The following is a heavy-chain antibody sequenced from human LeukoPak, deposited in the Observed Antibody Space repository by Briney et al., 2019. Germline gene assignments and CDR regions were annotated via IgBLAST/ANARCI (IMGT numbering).Heavy chain of an antibody. Sequence: SETLSLTCAVYGGSFSGYYWSWIRQPPGKGLEWIGEINHSGNTNSNPSLKSRVTMSVDTSKNQFSLKLSSVTAADTAVYYCARVGYFGSGNYYNDRGAFDYWGQGTLVTVSS. CDR3: ARVGYFGSGNYYNDRGAFDY. CDR1: GGSFSGYY. CDR2: INHSGNT. D-gene: IGHD3-10*01. J-gene: IGHJ4*02. V-gene: IGHV4-34*01.